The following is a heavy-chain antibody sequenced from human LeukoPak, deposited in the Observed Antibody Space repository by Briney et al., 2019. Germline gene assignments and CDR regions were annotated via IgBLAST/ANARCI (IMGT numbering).Heavy chain of an antibody. Sequence: ASVKVSCKASGGTFSSYAISWVRQAPGQGLEWMGGIIPIFGTANYAQKFQGRVTITTDESTSTAYMELSSLRSEDTAVYYCARDLQGGDCYQCAFDIWGQGTMVTVSS. D-gene: IGHD2-21*01. J-gene: IGHJ3*02. V-gene: IGHV1-69*05. CDR3: ARDLQGGDCYQCAFDI. CDR2: IIPIFGTA. CDR1: GGTFSSYA.